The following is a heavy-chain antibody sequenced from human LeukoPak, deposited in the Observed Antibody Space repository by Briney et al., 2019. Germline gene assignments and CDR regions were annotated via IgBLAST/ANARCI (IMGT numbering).Heavy chain of an antibody. J-gene: IGHJ4*02. CDR1: GFIFNDYS. CDR3: ARAMSTFGGVRNYFDS. V-gene: IGHV3-48*04. Sequence: GGSLRLSCVGSGFIFNDYSMNWVRQAPGKGLEWISFVSISSGTIYYADSVKGRFRISRDNAKSSLDLEMNSLRAEDTAVYYCARAMSTFGGVRNYFDSWGQGTLVTVSS. D-gene: IGHD3-16*01. CDR2: VSISSGTI.